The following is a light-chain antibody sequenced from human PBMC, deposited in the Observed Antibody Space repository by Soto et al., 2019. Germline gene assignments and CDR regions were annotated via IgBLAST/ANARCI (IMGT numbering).Light chain of an antibody. CDR3: QQYNNWPFS. CDR2: DVS. V-gene: IGKV3-15*01. CDR1: QSVTTN. J-gene: IGKJ5*01. Sequence: IVMTQSPARLSVSPGERVTLSCRAGQSVTTNFAWYQQKSGQSPRLLIYDVSTRATGVPARFSGTGSETDCTLTISGLQSEDAAVYFCQQYNNWPFSLGQGTRLEI.